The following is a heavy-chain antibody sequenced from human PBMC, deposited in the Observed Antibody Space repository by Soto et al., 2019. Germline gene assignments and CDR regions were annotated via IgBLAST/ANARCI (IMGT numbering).Heavy chain of an antibody. V-gene: IGHV1-2*02. CDR1: GYTFTGYY. Sequence: VKVSCKAAGYTFTGYYMHWVRQAPGQGLEWMGWINPNSGGTNYAQKFQDRVTMTRDTSISTAYMELSRLRSDDTAVYYCARVGEEYSRPIDYCGQGTLVTVSS. J-gene: IGHJ4*02. CDR2: INPNSGGT. CDR3: ARVGEEYSRPIDY. D-gene: IGHD6-6*01.